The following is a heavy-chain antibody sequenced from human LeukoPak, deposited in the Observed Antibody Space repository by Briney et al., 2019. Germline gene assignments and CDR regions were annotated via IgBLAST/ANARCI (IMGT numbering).Heavy chain of an antibody. V-gene: IGHV3-74*01. J-gene: IGHJ3*02. CDR3: ARSGRGGAFDI. D-gene: IGHD1-26*01. Sequence: GGPLRLSCAASGFTFSSYWMHWVRQAPGKGLVWVSRIYSDGSRTDYADSVKGRFTISGDNAKNTLYLQMNSLRDEDTAVYYCARSGRGGAFDIWGQGTRVTVSS. CDR1: GFTFSSYW. CDR2: IYSDGSRT.